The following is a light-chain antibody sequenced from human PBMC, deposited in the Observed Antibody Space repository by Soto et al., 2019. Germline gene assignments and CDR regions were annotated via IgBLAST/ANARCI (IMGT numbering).Light chain of an antibody. V-gene: IGKV3-15*01. Sequence: EIVMTQSPATPSVSPGERATLSCRASQSVSSNLAWYQQKPGQAPRLLIYGASTRATGIPARFSGSGSGTEFTLTISSLQSEDFAIYYCQPYNNWPLTFGGGTKV. J-gene: IGKJ4*01. CDR2: GAS. CDR3: QPYNNWPLT. CDR1: QSVSSN.